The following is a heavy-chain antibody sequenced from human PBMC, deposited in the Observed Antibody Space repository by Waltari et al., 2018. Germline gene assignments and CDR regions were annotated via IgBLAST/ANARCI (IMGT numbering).Heavy chain of an antibody. Sequence: EVQLVGSGGGLVKPGGSLRLSCAASGFTFSSYTMNWVRQAPGKGLEWVSVIYSGGGAYYADSVQGRFTISRDNSKNTLYLQMNSLRAEDTAVYYCVKVQPTAVVAYMDVWGKGTTVTVSS. CDR2: IYSGGGA. CDR3: VKVQPTAVVAYMDV. D-gene: IGHD2-15*01. CDR1: GFTFSSYT. V-gene: IGHV3-23*03. J-gene: IGHJ6*03.